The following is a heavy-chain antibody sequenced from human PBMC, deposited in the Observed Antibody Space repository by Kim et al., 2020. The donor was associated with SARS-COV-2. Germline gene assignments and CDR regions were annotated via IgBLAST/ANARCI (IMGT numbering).Heavy chain of an antibody. J-gene: IGHJ4*02. Sequence: ASVKVSCKASGYRFTDFYIHWVRQAPGQGLEWMGRINPNTGGTKFAQKFQGRITMTRDTSISTAYMELSSLRSDDTAVYYWAPYSTSSNLAHWGRGT. V-gene: IGHV1-2*06. D-gene: IGHD6-6*01. CDR2: INPNTGGT. CDR3: APYSTSSNLAH. CDR1: GYRFTDFY.